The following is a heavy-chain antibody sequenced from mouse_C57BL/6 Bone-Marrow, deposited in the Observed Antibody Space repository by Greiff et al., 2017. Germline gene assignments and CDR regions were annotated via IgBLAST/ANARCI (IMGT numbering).Heavy chain of an antibody. D-gene: IGHD4-1*01. V-gene: IGHV1-81*01. CDR1: GYTFTSYG. Sequence: VQRVESGAELVRPGASVKLSCTASGYTFTSYGLRWVKQRTGQGLEWIGEIYPRSGNTYYNEKFKGKATLTADKSSSTAYMELRSLTSEDSAVYFCARSNWDFDYWGQGTTLTVAS. CDR3: ARSNWDFDY. J-gene: IGHJ2*01. CDR2: IYPRSGNT.